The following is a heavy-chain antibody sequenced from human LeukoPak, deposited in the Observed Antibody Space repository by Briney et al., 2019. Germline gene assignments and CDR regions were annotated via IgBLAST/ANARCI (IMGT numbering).Heavy chain of an antibody. Sequence: SGGSLRLSCAASGFTFSSYWMSWVRQAPGKGLEWVANIKQDGREKYYVDSVKGRFTISRDNAKNSLYLQMNSLRAEDTAVYYCARDQVVPADPLDYWGQGALVTVSS. V-gene: IGHV3-7*01. CDR1: GFTFSSYW. J-gene: IGHJ4*02. CDR3: ARDQVVPADPLDY. CDR2: IKQDGREK. D-gene: IGHD2-2*01.